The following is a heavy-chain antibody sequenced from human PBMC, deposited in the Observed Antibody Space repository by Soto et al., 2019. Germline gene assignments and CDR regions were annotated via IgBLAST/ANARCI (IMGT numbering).Heavy chain of an antibody. Sequence: GGSLRLSCAASGFTFSNAWTNWVRQAPGKGLEWVGRIKSKNEGGATDFAAPVKGRFTISRDDSKNTVYLQMNSLKSEDTAVYYCTTDVMPWFKLDYWGQGTLVTVSS. CDR3: TTDVMPWFKLDY. CDR2: IKSKNEGGAT. V-gene: IGHV3-15*07. CDR1: GFTFSNAW. D-gene: IGHD3-16*01. J-gene: IGHJ4*02.